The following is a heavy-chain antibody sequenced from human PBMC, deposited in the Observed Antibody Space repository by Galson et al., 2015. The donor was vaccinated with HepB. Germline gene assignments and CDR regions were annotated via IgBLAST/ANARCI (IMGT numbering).Heavy chain of an antibody. CDR3: AAAAGTARAQFDY. J-gene: IGHJ4*02. CDR2: INAGNGNT. Sequence: SVKVSCKASGYTFTSYAMHWVRQAPGQRLEWMGWINAGNGNTKYSQKFQGRVTITRDTSASTVYMELSSLRSEDTAVYYCAAAAGTARAQFDYWGQGTLVTVSS. CDR1: GYTFTSYA. V-gene: IGHV1-3*01. D-gene: IGHD6-13*01.